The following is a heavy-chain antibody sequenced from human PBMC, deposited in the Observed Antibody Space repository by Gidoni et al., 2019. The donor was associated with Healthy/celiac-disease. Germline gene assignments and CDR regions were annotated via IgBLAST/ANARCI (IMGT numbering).Heavy chain of an antibody. J-gene: IGHJ6*02. CDR3: AGGIAVAEFYYYGMDV. D-gene: IGHD6-19*01. CDR2: ISSSSSYI. Sequence: EVQLVESGGGLVKPGGSLRLSCAASGFTFSSYSMNWVRQAPGKGLEWVSSISSSSSYIYYADSVKGRFTISRDNAKNSLYLQMNSLRAEDTAVYYCAGGIAVAEFYYYGMDVWGQGTTVTVSS. CDR1: GFTFSSYS. V-gene: IGHV3-21*01.